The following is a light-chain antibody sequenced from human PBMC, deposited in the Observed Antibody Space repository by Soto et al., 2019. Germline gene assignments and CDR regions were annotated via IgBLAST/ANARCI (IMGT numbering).Light chain of an antibody. CDR2: EVS. V-gene: IGLV2-14*01. CDR1: SSDVGCYNY. Sequence: QSALTQPASVSGSPGQSITISCTGTSSDVGCYNYVSWYQQHPGKAPKLMIYEVSNRPSGVSDRFSGSKSGNTASLTVSGLQAEDEADYYCSSYAGSSNVFGTGTKLTVL. CDR3: SSYAGSSNV. J-gene: IGLJ1*01.